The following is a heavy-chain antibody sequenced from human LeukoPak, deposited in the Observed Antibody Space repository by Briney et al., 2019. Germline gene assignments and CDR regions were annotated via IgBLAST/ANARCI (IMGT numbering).Heavy chain of an antibody. Sequence: PGGSLRLSCAASGFTFSSYAMHWVRQAPGKGLEYVSAISSNGGSTYYANSVKGRFTISRDNSKNTLYLQMGSLRSDDTAVYYCARDLSSSYDWFDPWGQGTLVTVSS. V-gene: IGHV3-64*01. CDR3: ARDLSSSYDWFDP. D-gene: IGHD6-13*01. CDR1: GFTFSSYA. CDR2: ISSNGGST. J-gene: IGHJ5*02.